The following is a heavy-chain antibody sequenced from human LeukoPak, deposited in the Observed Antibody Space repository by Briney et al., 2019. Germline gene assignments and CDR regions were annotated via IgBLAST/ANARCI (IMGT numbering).Heavy chain of an antibody. Sequence: ASVTVSCKAFGYTFTSYYIHWVRQAPGQGLEWMGIINPSIASTNYAQKFQGRVTMTRDTSTSTVYMELTSLRSEDTAVYYCARDGGVVGLTSKKCFDYWSQGTLVTVSS. CDR1: GYTFTSYY. CDR2: INPSIAST. CDR3: ARDGGVVGLTSKKCFDY. D-gene: IGHD1-26*01. J-gene: IGHJ4*02. V-gene: IGHV1-46*01.